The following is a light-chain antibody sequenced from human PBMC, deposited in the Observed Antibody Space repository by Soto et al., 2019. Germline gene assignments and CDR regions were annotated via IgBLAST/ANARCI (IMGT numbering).Light chain of an antibody. CDR1: QSFSSY. CDR3: QQRRNWPYT. Sequence: EIVLTQSPATLSLSPGERATLSCRASQSFSSYLAWYQQKPGQAPRLLIYDASKSATGIPARFSGSGSGTDFTLTNSNLEPEDFAIYYCQQRRNWPYTIGQGTRLEIK. V-gene: IGKV3-11*01. J-gene: IGKJ5*01. CDR2: DAS.